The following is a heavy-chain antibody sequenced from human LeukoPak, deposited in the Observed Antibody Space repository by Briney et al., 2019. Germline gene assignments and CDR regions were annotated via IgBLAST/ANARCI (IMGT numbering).Heavy chain of an antibody. V-gene: IGHV4-39*01. D-gene: IGHD2-2*01. CDR2: IYYSGST. CDR1: GGSISSSSYY. Sequence: SEPLSLLCTLSGGSISSSSYYWAWIRQPPGKGLEWFVSIYYSGSTYYNPSLKSRVTISVDTSKNQFSLKLSSVTAADTAVYYCARHLLVPAATFDYWGQGTLVTVSS. CDR3: ARHLLVPAATFDY. J-gene: IGHJ4*02.